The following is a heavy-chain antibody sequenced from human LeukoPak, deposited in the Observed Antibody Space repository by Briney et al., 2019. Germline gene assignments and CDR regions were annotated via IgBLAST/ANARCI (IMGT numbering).Heavy chain of an antibody. V-gene: IGHV3-11*01. D-gene: IGHD1-20*01. CDR2: ISSSGTTI. J-gene: IGHJ4*02. CDR3: ARGITGRRAFDY. CDR1: GFIFSDYY. Sequence: AGSLRLSCVASGFIFSDYYMSWIRQAPGKGLEWVSYISSSGTTIYYVDSVKGRFTISRDNAKNSLYLQMNSLRAEDTAVYYCARGITGRRAFDYWGQGTLVTVSS.